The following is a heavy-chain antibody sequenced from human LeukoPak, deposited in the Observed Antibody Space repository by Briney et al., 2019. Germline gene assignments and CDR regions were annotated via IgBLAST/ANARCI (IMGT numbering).Heavy chain of an antibody. Sequence: GGSLRLSCAASGIIFSSYWMHWVRQAPGKGLVWVSRINSDGSSTSYADSVKGRFTISRDNAKNMLYLQMNSLRAEDTAVYYCARRYGSGSNFYMDVWGKGTTVTVSS. J-gene: IGHJ6*03. V-gene: IGHV3-74*01. CDR2: INSDGSST. CDR1: GIIFSSYW. D-gene: IGHD3-10*01. CDR3: ARRYGSGSNFYMDV.